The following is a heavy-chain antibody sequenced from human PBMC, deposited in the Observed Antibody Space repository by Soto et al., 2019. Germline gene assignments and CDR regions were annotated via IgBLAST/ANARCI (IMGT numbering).Heavy chain of an antibody. CDR2: ISSSSSYI. CDR1: GFTFSSYS. D-gene: IGHD2-15*01. CDR3: ARDSCGGSCYSYYYYYMDV. J-gene: IGHJ6*03. Sequence: GGSLRLSCAASGFTFSSYSMNWVRQAPGKGLEWVSSISSSSSYIYYADSVKGRFTISRDNAKNSLYLQMNSLRAEDTAVYYCARDSCGGSCYSYYYYYMDVWGKGTTVTVSS. V-gene: IGHV3-21*01.